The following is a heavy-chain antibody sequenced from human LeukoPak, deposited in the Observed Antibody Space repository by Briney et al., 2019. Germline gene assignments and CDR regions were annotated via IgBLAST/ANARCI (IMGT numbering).Heavy chain of an antibody. V-gene: IGHV1-18*01. J-gene: IGHJ4*02. CDR3: ALGGGSSWYRYFDY. D-gene: IGHD6-13*01. CDR2: ISAYNGNT. Sequence: ASVKVSCKASGYTFTSYGISWVRQAPGQGLEWMGWISAYNGNTNYAQKLQGRVTMTTDTSTSTAYMEVRSLRSGDTAVYYCALGGGSSWYRYFDYWGQGTLVTVSS. CDR1: GYTFTSYG.